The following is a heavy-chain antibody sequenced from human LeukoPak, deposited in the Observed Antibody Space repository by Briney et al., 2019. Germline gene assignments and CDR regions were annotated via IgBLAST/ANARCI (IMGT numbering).Heavy chain of an antibody. V-gene: IGHV4-34*01. CDR1: SGSFSGSY. J-gene: IGHJ4*02. D-gene: IGHD6-13*01. CDR3: ARGAGIAGAGVIY. Sequence: SETLSLTCAVYSGSFSGSYWSWIRQPPGKGLEWIGEINHSGSTNYNPSLKSRVTISVDTSKNQFSLKLNSVTAADTAVYYCARGAGIAGAGVIYWGRGTLVTVSS. CDR2: INHSGST.